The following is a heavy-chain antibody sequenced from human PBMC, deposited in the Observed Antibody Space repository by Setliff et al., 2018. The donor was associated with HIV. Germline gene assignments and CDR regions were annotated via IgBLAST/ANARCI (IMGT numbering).Heavy chain of an antibody. D-gene: IGHD1-26*01. CDR3: ARGLANLSRYYYYYMDV. V-gene: IGHV4-4*07. CDR1: GDSISSYY. Sequence: PSETLSLTCTVSGDSISSYYWTWIRQPAGQGLEWIGRIYGSGSTNYNPSLESRVTMSVDTSKNQFSLKLSSVTAADTAVYYCARGLANLSRYYYYYMDVWGKGTTVTVSS. J-gene: IGHJ6*03. CDR2: IYGSGST.